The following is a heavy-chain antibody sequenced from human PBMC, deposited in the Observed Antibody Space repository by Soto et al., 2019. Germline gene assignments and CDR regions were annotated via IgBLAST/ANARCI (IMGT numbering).Heavy chain of an antibody. V-gene: IGHV1-46*01. D-gene: IGHD3-22*01. CDR2: INPIGGST. Sequence: ASVKVSCKASGYDFTSHYMHWVRQAPGQGLEWMGIINPIGGSTNYAQKFQGRVTMTRDTSTSTVYMELSSLRSEDTAVYYCARGLIYDSSGYYFDYWGQGTLVTVSS. CDR3: ARGLIYDSSGYYFDY. CDR1: GYDFTSHY. J-gene: IGHJ4*02.